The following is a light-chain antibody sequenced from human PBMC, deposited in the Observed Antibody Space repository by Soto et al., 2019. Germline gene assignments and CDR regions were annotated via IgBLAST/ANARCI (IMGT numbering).Light chain of an antibody. CDR2: HAS. V-gene: IGKV3-15*01. CDR3: QQYNKWPLT. J-gene: IGKJ4*01. CDR1: QSASNN. Sequence: EIVMTQSPATLSVSPGERATLSCRASQSASNNLAWYQQKPGQAPRLLIYHASTRATGIPARFSGSGSGTEFTLTISSLQSADFAVYYCQQYNKWPLTFGGGTKVEIK.